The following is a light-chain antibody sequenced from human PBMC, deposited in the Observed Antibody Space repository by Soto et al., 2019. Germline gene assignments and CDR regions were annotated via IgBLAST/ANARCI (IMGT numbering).Light chain of an antibody. J-gene: IGKJ1*01. V-gene: IGKV1-5*03. CDR3: QQYNSYRA. Sequence: DIQMTQSPSTLSATAGDRVTITCRASQSISSWLAWHQQKPGQVPKLLISKASSLESGVPSRFSGSGSGTEFTLTISSLQPDDSATYYCQQYNSYRAFGQGTKVDIK. CDR1: QSISSW. CDR2: KAS.